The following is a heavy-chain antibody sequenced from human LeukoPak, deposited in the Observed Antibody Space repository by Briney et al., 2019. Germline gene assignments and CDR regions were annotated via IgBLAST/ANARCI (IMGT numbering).Heavy chain of an antibody. D-gene: IGHD3-22*01. J-gene: IGHJ6*03. V-gene: IGHV4-34*01. Sequence: PSETLSLTCAVYGGSFSGYYWSWIRQPPGKGLEWIGEINHSGSTNYNPSLKSRVTISVDTSKNQFSLKLSSVTAADTAVYYCARHARGRTYDSSGYYVYYYYYYMDVWGKGTTVTISS. CDR2: INHSGST. CDR3: ARHARGRTYDSSGYYVYYYYYYMDV. CDR1: GGSFSGYY.